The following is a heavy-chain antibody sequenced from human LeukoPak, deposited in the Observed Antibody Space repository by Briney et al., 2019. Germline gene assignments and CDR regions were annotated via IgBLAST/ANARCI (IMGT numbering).Heavy chain of an antibody. Sequence: PSETLSLTCTVSGGSISSSSYYWGWIRQPPGKGLEWIGSIYYSGSTYYNPSLKSRVTISVDTSKNQFSLKLSSVTAADTAVYYCARESMIVVRFDPWGQGTLVTVSS. CDR2: IYYSGST. CDR1: GGSISSSSYY. CDR3: ARESMIVVRFDP. V-gene: IGHV4-39*02. J-gene: IGHJ5*02. D-gene: IGHD3-22*01.